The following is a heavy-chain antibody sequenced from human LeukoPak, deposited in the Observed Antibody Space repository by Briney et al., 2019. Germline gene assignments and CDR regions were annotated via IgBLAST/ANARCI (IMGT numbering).Heavy chain of an antibody. CDR3: ARGQLYYDSSGFDY. CDR2: VSSSSSYI. V-gene: IGHV3-21*01. CDR1: GFTFSSYS. D-gene: IGHD3-22*01. Sequence: GGSLRLSCAASGFTFSSYSMNWVRQAPGKGLEWVSSVSSSSSYIYYVDSVKGRFTISRDNAKDSLYLQMNSLRAEDTAVYYCARGQLYYDSSGFDYWGQGTLVTVSS. J-gene: IGHJ4*02.